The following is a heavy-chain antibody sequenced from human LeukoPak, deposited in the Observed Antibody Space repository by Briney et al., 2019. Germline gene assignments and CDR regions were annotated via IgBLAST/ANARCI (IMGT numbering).Heavy chain of an antibody. J-gene: IGHJ6*02. Sequence: GGSLRLSCAASGFTFNRYWMHWVRQAPGKGLVWVSRISPDGNSATYADSVKGRFTISRDNAKNTLYLQMDSLRAEDSAVYYCVSLDGVYYYHMDVWGQGTTVIVSS. CDR3: VSLDGVYYYHMDV. V-gene: IGHV3-74*03. D-gene: IGHD3/OR15-3a*01. CDR1: GFTFNRYW. CDR2: ISPDGNSA.